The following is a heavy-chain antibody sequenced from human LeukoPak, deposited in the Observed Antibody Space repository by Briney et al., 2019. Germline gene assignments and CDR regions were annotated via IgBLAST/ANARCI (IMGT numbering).Heavy chain of an antibody. V-gene: IGHV4-59*01. CDR2: ISYTVTS. D-gene: IGHD1-1*01. J-gene: IGHJ4*02. CDR1: GGSISTYY. Sequence: KSSETLSLTCTVSGGSISTYYWSWIRQPPGKGLEWIGYISYTVTSNYNPSLKSQVTISVDTSKNQFSLKLSSVTAADTAVYYCARVGDWNDLVYWGQGTLVTVSS. CDR3: ARVGDWNDLVY.